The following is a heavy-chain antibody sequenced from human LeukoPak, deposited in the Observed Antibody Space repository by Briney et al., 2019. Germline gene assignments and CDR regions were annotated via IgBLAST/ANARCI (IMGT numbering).Heavy chain of an antibody. CDR2: ISGSGGST. J-gene: IGHJ4*02. D-gene: IGHD3-22*01. CDR1: GFTFSSYA. V-gene: IGHV3-23*01. Sequence: GGSLRLSCAASGFTFSSYAMSWVRQAPGKGLGWVSAISGSGGSTYYADSVKGRFTISRDNSKNTLYLQMNSLRAEDTAVYYCARVSGGYYLDYWGQGTLVTVSS. CDR3: ARVSGGYYLDY.